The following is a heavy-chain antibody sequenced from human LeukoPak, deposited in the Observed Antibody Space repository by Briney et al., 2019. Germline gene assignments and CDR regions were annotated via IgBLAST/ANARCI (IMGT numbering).Heavy chain of an antibody. CDR2: IKQDGSEK. CDR3: ASAEDYYESSSYPLDY. J-gene: IGHJ4*02. CDR1: GFTFSSYW. V-gene: IGHV3-7*01. Sequence: GGSLRLSCAASGFTFSSYWMSWVRQAPGKGLEWVANIKQDGSEKYYVDSVKGRFTISRDNAKNSLYLQMNSLRAEDTAVYYCASAEDYYESSSYPLDYWGQGKLVTVSS. D-gene: IGHD3-22*01.